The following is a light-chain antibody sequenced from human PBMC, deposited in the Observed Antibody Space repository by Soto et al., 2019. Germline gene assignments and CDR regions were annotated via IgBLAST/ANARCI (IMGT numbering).Light chain of an antibody. CDR3: HQYNGWPRT. V-gene: IGKV3-20*01. Sequence: EIVLTQSPATLSLSPGDRAALFCRASQSVGNDFVAWYQQRPGRAPRLLIYGASNRATGIPVRFSGSGSGTDFTLTISRLEPEDFAVYYCHQYNGWPRTFGQGTKVDIK. CDR2: GAS. CDR1: QSVGNDF. J-gene: IGKJ1*01.